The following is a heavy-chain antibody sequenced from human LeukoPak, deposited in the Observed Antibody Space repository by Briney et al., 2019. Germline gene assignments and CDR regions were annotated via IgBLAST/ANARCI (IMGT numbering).Heavy chain of an antibody. CDR2: IYSGGST. CDR1: GFTFSNYA. V-gene: IGHV3-53*01. J-gene: IGHJ4*02. Sequence: PGGSLRLSCAASGFTFSNYAMSWVRQAPGKGLEWVSVIYSGGSTYYADSVKGRFTISRDNSKNTLYLQMNSLRAEDTAVYYCARARLLWFGELETWGQGTLVTVSS. CDR3: ARARLLWFGELET. D-gene: IGHD3-10*01.